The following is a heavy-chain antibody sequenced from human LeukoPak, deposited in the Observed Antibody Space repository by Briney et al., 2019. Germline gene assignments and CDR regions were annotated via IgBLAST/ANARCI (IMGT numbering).Heavy chain of an antibody. CDR3: ARVFVDSGSLDY. CDR1: GGSINFYY. D-gene: IGHD5-12*01. Sequence: SETLPLTCTVSGGSINFYYWSGIGQPAGKEREWIGRIYSTGSTNYSPSLKSRVTMSVDKSKNQFSLNLSSVTAADTAVYYCARVFVDSGSLDYWGQGTLVTVSS. J-gene: IGHJ4*02. CDR2: IYSTGST. V-gene: IGHV4-4*07.